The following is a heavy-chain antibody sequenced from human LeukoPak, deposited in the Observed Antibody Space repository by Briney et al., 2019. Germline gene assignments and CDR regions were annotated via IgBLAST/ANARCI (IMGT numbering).Heavy chain of an antibody. D-gene: IGHD3-3*01. CDR1: GGSISSGSYY. V-gene: IGHV4-61*02. Sequence: SETLSLTCTVSGGSISSGSYYWSWIRQPAGKGLEWIGRIYTSGSTNYNPSLKSRVTISVDTSKNQFSLKLSSVTAADTAVYYCARGLYYDFWSGYGGFDYWGQGTLVTVSS. CDR3: ARGLYYDFWSGYGGFDY. J-gene: IGHJ4*02. CDR2: IYTSGST.